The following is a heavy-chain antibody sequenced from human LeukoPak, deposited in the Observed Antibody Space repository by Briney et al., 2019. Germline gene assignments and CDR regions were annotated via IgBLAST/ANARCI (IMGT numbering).Heavy chain of an antibody. Sequence: GRSLRLSCAASVFIFIDYSMNWVRQAPGKGLEWISNIGISSGNTNYADSVKGRFPISRDKARNSLYLQMNSLRVEDTAMYYCARYHRYAFDNWGHGTLVTVSS. D-gene: IGHD5-12*01. CDR3: ARYHRYAFDN. CDR2: IGISSGNT. J-gene: IGHJ4*01. CDR1: VFIFIDYS. V-gene: IGHV3-48*01.